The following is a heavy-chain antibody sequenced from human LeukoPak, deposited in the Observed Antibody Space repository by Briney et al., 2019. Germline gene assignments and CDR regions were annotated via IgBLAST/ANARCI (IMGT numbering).Heavy chain of an antibody. Sequence: ASVKVSCKASGYTFTAYYMHWVRLAPGQGLEWMGWITPNSGGTKYAQRFQGRVTMTRDTSISTAYMELSGLRSDDTAVYYCARGFRLSAIEDWFDPWGQGTLVTVSS. J-gene: IGHJ5*02. CDR3: ARGFRLSAIEDWFDP. CDR1: GYTFTAYY. V-gene: IGHV1-2*02. D-gene: IGHD2-2*02. CDR2: ITPNSGGT.